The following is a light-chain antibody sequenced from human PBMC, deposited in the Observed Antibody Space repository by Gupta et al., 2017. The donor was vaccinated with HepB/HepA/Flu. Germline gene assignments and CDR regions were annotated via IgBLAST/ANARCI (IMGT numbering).Light chain of an antibody. CDR2: AAS. V-gene: IGKV1-39*01. Sequence: DIQMTQSPSSLSASVGDRVTITCRASQSISNYLNWYQQKAEKAPKLLIYAASSLQSGVPSRFSGSGSGTEFTLTISSRQPEDFATYYCQERDSIPWTFGQGTXVEI. J-gene: IGKJ1*01. CDR1: QSISNY. CDR3: QERDSIPWT.